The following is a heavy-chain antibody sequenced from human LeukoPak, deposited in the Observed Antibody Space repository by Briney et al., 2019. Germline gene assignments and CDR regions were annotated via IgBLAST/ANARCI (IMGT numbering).Heavy chain of an antibody. D-gene: IGHD5-18*01. CDR1: GYTFTSYA. V-gene: IGHV1-3*03. J-gene: IGHJ6*03. CDR2: INAGNGNT. Sequence: ASVKVSCKASGYTFTSYAMHWVRQAPGQRLEWMGWINAGNGNTKYSQEFQGRVTITRDTSASTAYMELSSLRSEDMAVYYCARDGRRIQLWGDYYYYYYMDVWGKGTTVTVSS. CDR3: ARDGRRIQLWGDYYYYYYMDV.